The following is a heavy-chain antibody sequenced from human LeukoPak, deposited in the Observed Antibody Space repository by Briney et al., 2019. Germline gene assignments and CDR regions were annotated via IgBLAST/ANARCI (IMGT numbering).Heavy chain of an antibody. Sequence: PGGSLRLSCAASRFTFSNYGMHWVRQAPGKGLEWVAVIWYDGSNKYYADSVKGRFTISRDNSKNTLYLQMNSLRAEDTAVYYCARAKRRRSGYYDAFDIWGQGTMVTVSS. V-gene: IGHV3-33*01. CDR3: ARAKRRRSGYYDAFDI. CDR2: IWYDGSNK. D-gene: IGHD3-22*01. J-gene: IGHJ3*02. CDR1: RFTFSNYG.